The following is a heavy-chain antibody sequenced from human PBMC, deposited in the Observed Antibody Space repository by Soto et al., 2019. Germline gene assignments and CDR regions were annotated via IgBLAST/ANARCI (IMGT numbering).Heavy chain of an antibody. V-gene: IGHV3-23*04. J-gene: IGHJ4*02. CDR2: ISDSGGTT. Sequence: EVQLVDSGGGLVQPGGYLRLSCAASGFIFSNYVMSWVRQAPGKGLEWVSFISDSGGTTYYADSVKGRFTISRDNSKNTRYLQMNSLRAEDTAIYYCAKRPRALLTFDYWGQGTLVTVSS. CDR1: GFIFSNYV. CDR3: AKRPRALLTFDY. D-gene: IGHD1-26*01.